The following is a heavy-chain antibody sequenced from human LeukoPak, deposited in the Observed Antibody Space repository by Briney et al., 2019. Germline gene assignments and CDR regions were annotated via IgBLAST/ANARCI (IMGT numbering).Heavy chain of an antibody. D-gene: IGHD3-10*01. CDR3: TREWYGELPY. CDR2: IKSKIDGGAA. V-gene: IGHV3-15*01. CDR1: GFSFRGAW. J-gene: IGHJ4*02. Sequence: PGGSLRLSCAASGFSFRGAWMSWVRQAPGKGLEWVGRIKSKIDGGAAEYAAPVQGRFIISRDDSSDMLHLQMNTLKTEDTAVYYCTREWYGELPYWGQGTLVTVSS.